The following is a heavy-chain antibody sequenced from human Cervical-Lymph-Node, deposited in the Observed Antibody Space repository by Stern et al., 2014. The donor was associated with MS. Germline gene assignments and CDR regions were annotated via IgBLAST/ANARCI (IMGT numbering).Heavy chain of an antibody. V-gene: IGHV1-69*01. D-gene: IGHD5-12*01. Sequence: VQLVQSGAEVKKPGSSVKVSCRASGGTFGSFAVNWVRQAPGQGLEWMGGIIPILCTATYAQRFQGRVTSTADESTTTAYMELNSLTSDDTAVYFCTREAIGHSGTFDFWGQGTLVTVSS. CDR2: IIPILCTA. J-gene: IGHJ4*02. CDR1: GGTFGSFA. CDR3: TREAIGHSGTFDF.